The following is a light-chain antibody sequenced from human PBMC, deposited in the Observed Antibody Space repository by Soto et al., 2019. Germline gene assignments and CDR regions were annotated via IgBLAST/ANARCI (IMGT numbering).Light chain of an antibody. CDR3: FSFTTDWTHV. J-gene: IGLJ1*01. Sequence: QSALTQPASVSGSPGQSITISCTGSSSDIGAYNYVSWFQQYPGKAPKLIISEVSNRPSWVSNRFSGSKSGTAASLTISGLQTEDEADYFCFSFTTDWTHVFGTGTKLTVL. V-gene: IGLV2-14*01. CDR1: SSDIGAYNY. CDR2: EVS.